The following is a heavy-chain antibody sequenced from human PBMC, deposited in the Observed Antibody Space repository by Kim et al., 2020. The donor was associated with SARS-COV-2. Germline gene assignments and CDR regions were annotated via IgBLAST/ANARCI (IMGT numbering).Heavy chain of an antibody. CDR2: MNPNSGNT. CDR1: GYTFTSYD. V-gene: IGHV1-8*01. D-gene: IGHD3-3*01. CDR3: ARVSARDFWSGYYNPRGYYYYYYGMDV. Sequence: ASVKVSCKASGYTFTSYDINWVRQATGQGLEWMGWMNPNSGNTGYAQKFQGRVTMTRNTSISTAYMELSSLRSEDTAVYYCARVSARDFWSGYYNPRGYYYYYYGMDVWGQGTTVTVSS. J-gene: IGHJ6*02.